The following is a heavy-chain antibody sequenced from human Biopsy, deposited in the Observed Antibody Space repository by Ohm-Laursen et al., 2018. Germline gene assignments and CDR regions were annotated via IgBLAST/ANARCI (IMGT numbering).Heavy chain of an antibody. CDR2: IYSNGNT. V-gene: IGHV4-4*07. CDR3: ARDEGLLRAFDI. J-gene: IGHJ3*02. Sequence: SETLSLTCTVSGGSISGHFWSWVRQPAGKGLEWIGRIYSNGNTNYNSSLKSRVSMSVDTSKNHFSLNLASVTAADTAVYYCARDEGLLRAFDIWGQGTLGTVSS. CDR1: GGSISGHF. D-gene: IGHD1-26*01.